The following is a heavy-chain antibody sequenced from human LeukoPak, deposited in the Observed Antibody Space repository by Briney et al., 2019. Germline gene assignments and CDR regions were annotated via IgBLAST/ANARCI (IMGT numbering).Heavy chain of an antibody. Sequence: SQTLSLTCAISGDSFSSNSAAWNWIRQSPSRGLEWLGRTYYRSKWYNDYAVSVKSRITINPDTSKNQFSLKLSSVTAADTAVYYCARALRVVPAATYRPPDYWGQGTLVTVSS. J-gene: IGHJ4*02. V-gene: IGHV6-1*01. D-gene: IGHD2-2*01. CDR2: TYYRSKWYN. CDR1: GDSFSSNSAA. CDR3: ARALRVVPAATYRPPDY.